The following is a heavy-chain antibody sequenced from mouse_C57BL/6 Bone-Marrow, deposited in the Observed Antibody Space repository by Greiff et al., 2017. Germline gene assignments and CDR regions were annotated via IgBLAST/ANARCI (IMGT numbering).Heavy chain of an antibody. V-gene: IGHV5-15*01. Sequence: EVQGVESGGGLVQPGGSLKLSCAASGFTFSDYGMAWVRQAPRKGPEWVAFISNLAYSIYYADTVTGRFTISRENAKNTLYLEMSSLRSEDTAMYYCARHGASAYWGQGTLVTVSA. CDR2: ISNLAYSI. CDR3: ARHGASAY. J-gene: IGHJ3*01. CDR1: GFTFSDYG.